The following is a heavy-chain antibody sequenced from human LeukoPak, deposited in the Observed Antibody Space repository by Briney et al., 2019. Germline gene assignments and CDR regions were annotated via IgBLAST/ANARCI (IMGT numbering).Heavy chain of an antibody. D-gene: IGHD6-19*01. CDR2: INHSGST. V-gene: IGHV4-34*01. J-gene: IGHJ4*02. CDR3: ARVGSGWYEKYYFDY. CDR1: GGSFSGYY. Sequence: SETLSLTCAVYGGSFSGYYWSWIRQPPGKGLEWIGEINHSGSTNYNPSLKSRVTISVNTSKNQFSLKLSSVTAADTAVYYCARVGSGWYEKYYFDYWGQGTLVTVSS.